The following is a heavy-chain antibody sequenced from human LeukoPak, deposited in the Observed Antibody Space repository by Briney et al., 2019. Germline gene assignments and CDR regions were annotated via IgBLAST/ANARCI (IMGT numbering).Heavy chain of an antibody. D-gene: IGHD2-2*02. CDR1: GYTFTSYD. CDR2: MNPNSGNT. Sequence: ASVKVSCKASGYTFTSYDINWVRQATGQGLVWMGWMNPNSGNTGYAQKFHGRVSITRNTSISTAYMELSSLRSEDTAVYYCARFRYCSSTSSYTGGRKGNDYWGQGTLVTVSS. V-gene: IGHV1-8*03. J-gene: IGHJ4*02. CDR3: ARFRYCSSTSSYTGGRKGNDY.